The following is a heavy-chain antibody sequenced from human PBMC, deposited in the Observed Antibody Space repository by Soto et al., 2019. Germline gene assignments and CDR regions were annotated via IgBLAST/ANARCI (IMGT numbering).Heavy chain of an antibody. CDR1: CGSIRSYF. V-gene: IGHV4-59*01. Sequence: ALVTLFLPWSVSCGSIRSYFWGWILQPPRKGLEWIGYIYYSGSTNYNPSLKSRVTISVDTSKNQFSLKLSSVTAADTAVYYCARGGWGYYGSGSHNWFDPWGQGTLVTVSS. J-gene: IGHJ5*02. D-gene: IGHD3-10*01. CDR2: IYYSGST. CDR3: ARGGWGYYGSGSHNWFDP.